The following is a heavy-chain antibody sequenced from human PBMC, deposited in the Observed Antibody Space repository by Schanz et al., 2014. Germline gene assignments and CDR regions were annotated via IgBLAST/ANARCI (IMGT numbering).Heavy chain of an antibody. J-gene: IGHJ6*02. CDR1: GFTFSSYA. Sequence: EVQLVESGGGLAQPGESVRIICEASGFTFSSYAMSWVRQAPGKGLEWVSSISGSGGRTFYAESVNGQFTISRDNSKNTMYLQMNSLRAEDTAVYYCVKDLQRELLRDDHYYGMDVWGQGTTVTVSS. D-gene: IGHD1-26*01. V-gene: IGHV3-23*04. CDR3: VKDLQRELLRDDHYYGMDV. CDR2: ISGSGGRT.